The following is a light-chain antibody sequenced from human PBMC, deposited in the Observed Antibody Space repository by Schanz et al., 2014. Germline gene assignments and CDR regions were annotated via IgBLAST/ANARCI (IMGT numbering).Light chain of an antibody. Sequence: EIVLTQSPGTLSLSPGERATLSCRASQSVSSSYLAWYQQKPGQAPRLLIYGASSRATGIPDRFSGSGSGTDFTLTITRLEPEDSAVYYCQRYGTSPPLTFGGGTKIDIK. CDR1: QSVSSSY. CDR3: QRYGTSPPLT. V-gene: IGKV3-20*01. CDR2: GAS. J-gene: IGKJ4*01.